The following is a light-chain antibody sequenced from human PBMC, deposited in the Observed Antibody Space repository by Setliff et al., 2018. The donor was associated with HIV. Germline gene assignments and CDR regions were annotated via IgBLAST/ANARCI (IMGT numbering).Light chain of an antibody. V-gene: IGLV2-23*02. CDR1: SSDVGAYNY. Sequence: QSALTQPASVSGSPGQSITISCTGTSSDVGAYNYVSWYQQHPGKAPQLLIYEVTNRPSGVSNRFSGSKSGNTASLTISGLQTDDEADYYCCSYAGSSTYVFGTGTKVTV. J-gene: IGLJ1*01. CDR2: EVT. CDR3: CSYAGSSTYV.